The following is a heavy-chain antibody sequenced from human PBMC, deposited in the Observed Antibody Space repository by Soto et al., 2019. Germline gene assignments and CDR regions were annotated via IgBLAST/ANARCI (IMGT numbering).Heavy chain of an antibody. CDR1: GFTFSGSA. D-gene: IGHD3-3*01. Sequence: PVGSLRLSCADSGFTFSGSAMHWFRQASVKGLEWVGRIRSKANSYATAYAASVKGRFTISRDDSKNTAYLQMNSLKTEDTAVYYCSALHYDFWSGYYSDYWGQGTLVTVSS. CDR2: IRSKANSYAT. CDR3: SALHYDFWSGYYSDY. J-gene: IGHJ4*02. V-gene: IGHV3-73*01.